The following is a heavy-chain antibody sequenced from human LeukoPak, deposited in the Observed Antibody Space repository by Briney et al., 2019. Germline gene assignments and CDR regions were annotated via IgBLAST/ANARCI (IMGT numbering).Heavy chain of an antibody. V-gene: IGHV3-30-3*01. Sequence: GGSLRLSCAASGFTFSSYAMHWVRQAPGKGLEWVAVISYDGSNKYYADSVKGRFTISRDNSKNTLYLQMNSLGAEDTAVYYCARGTPYSSSWYDWFDPWGQGTLVTASS. CDR1: GFTFSSYA. CDR2: ISYDGSNK. D-gene: IGHD6-13*01. CDR3: ARGTPYSSSWYDWFDP. J-gene: IGHJ5*02.